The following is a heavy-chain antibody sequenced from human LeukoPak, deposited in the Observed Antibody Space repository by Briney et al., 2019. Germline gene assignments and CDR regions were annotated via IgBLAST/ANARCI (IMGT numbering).Heavy chain of an antibody. J-gene: IGHJ4*02. CDR1: GCSFNHYA. CDR2: IIGSSGST. Sequence: GGSLRLSCVASGCSFNHYAVNWVRQAPGKGLEWVSLIIGSSGSTFYADSVKGRFTISRDKSKNTLYLQMNSLRAEDTAVHYCAKGAYDYIEIAYFDYWGQGSLVTVSS. D-gene: IGHD5-12*01. CDR3: AKGAYDYIEIAYFDY. V-gene: IGHV3-23*01.